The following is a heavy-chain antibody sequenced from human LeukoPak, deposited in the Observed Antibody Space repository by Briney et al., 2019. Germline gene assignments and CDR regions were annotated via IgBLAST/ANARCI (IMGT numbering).Heavy chain of an antibody. J-gene: IGHJ3*01. V-gene: IGHV3-7*01. CDR2: IQPDGSEA. CDR1: GFTFSSTW. D-gene: IGHD1-26*01. Sequence: GGSLRLSCAASGFTFSSTWMNWVRRVPGKGLEWVGNIQPDGSEAYYVDSVEGRFTIPNDNFRDSLFLHMNKLRAEDTAVYYCARPGVAGGAFDVWGRGTVVTVSS. CDR3: ARPGVAGGAFDV.